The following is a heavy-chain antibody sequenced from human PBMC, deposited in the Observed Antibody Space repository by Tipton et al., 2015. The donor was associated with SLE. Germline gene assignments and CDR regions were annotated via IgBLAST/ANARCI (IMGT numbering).Heavy chain of an antibody. Sequence: GSLRLSCAASGFTFDDYAIHWVRQAPGKGLEWVAFIRYDGNVQFYSDSVTGRFTISRDNSRSTLYLQMNSLRPDDTAMYYCATLEARGHWGRGTLVTVPS. CDR2: IRYDGNVQ. CDR3: ATLEARGH. CDR1: GFTFDDYA. V-gene: IGHV3-30*02. J-gene: IGHJ4*02.